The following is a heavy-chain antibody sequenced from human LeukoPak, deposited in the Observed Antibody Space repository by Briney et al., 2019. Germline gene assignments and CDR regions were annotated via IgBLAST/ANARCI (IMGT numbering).Heavy chain of an antibody. Sequence: GGSLRLSCAASGFTFSSNYMSWVRQAPGKGLEWVSVIYSGGSTYYADSVKGRFTISRDNSKNTLYLQMNSLRAEDTAVYYCARGGSYYTPSDYWGQGTLVTVSS. CDR2: IYSGGST. CDR1: GFTFSSNY. J-gene: IGHJ4*02. V-gene: IGHV3-53*01. CDR3: ARGGSYYTPSDY. D-gene: IGHD1-26*01.